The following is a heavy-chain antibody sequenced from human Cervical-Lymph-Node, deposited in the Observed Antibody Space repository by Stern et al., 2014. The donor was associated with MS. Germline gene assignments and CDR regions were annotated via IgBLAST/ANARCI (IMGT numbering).Heavy chain of an antibody. J-gene: IGHJ4*02. CDR2: IYYSGST. V-gene: IGHV4-59*01. CDR1: GGSISSYY. Sequence: QLQLQESGPGLVKPSETLSLTCTVSGGSISSYYWSWIRQPPGKGLEWIGYIYYSGSTNYNPSLKSRVTISVDTSKNQFSLKLSSVTAADTAVYYCARGLGYCSGGSCPDYWGQGTLVTVSS. CDR3: ARGLGYCSGGSCPDY. D-gene: IGHD2-15*01.